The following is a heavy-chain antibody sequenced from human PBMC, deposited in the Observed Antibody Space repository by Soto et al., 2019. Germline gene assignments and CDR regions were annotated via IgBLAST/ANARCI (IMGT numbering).Heavy chain of an antibody. D-gene: IGHD3-22*01. Sequence: SETLSLTCTVSGGSISSSSYYWGWIRQPPGKGLEWIGSIYYSGSTYYNPSLKSRVTISVDTSKNQFSLKLSSVTAADTAVYYCARHFNPDYYDSSGYYYYPPPCFDYWGQGTLVTVSS. V-gene: IGHV4-39*01. CDR2: IYYSGST. J-gene: IGHJ4*01. CDR3: ARHFNPDYYDSSGYYYYPPPCFDY. CDR1: GGSISSSSYY.